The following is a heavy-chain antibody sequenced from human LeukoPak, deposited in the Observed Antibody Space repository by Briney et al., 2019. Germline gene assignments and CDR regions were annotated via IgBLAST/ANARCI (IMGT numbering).Heavy chain of an antibody. CDR1: GGSISSGGHY. CDR2: IHYSGST. D-gene: IGHD2-21*01. Sequence: SQTLSLTCTVSGGSISSGGHYWTWIRQPPGKGLEWIGYIHYSGSTNYNASLKSRVTISADMSKNQFSLNLSSVTAADTAVYYCAGPYISRFNYWGQGTLVTVSS. CDR3: AGPYISRFNY. J-gene: IGHJ4*02. V-gene: IGHV4-61*08.